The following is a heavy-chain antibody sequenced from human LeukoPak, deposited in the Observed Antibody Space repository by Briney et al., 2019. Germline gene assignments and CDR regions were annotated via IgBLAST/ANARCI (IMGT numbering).Heavy chain of an antibody. CDR2: ISGSGGST. CDR1: GFTFSSYA. CDR3: ASRIAARPRGNWFDP. Sequence: GGSLRLSCAASGFTFSSYAMSWVRQAPGKGLEWVSAISGSGGSTYYADSVKGRFTISRDNSKNTLYLQMNSLRAEDTAVYYCASRIAARPRGNWFDPWGQGTLVTVSS. J-gene: IGHJ5*02. V-gene: IGHV3-23*01. D-gene: IGHD6-6*01.